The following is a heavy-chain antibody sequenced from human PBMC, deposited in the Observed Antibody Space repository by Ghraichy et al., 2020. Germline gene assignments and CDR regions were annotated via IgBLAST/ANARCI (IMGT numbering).Heavy chain of an antibody. D-gene: IGHD6-19*01. J-gene: IGHJ4*02. Sequence: GGSLRLSCAASGFTFSDHFMDWVRQAPGKGLEWVGRSRNKANSYTTAYAASVNGRFTVTRGDSTNSLYLQMNSLRTEDTAVYYCVRGYNSFDSWGQGTLVTVSS. CDR1: GFTFSDHF. CDR3: VRGYNSFDS. V-gene: IGHV3-72*01. CDR2: SRNKANSYTT.